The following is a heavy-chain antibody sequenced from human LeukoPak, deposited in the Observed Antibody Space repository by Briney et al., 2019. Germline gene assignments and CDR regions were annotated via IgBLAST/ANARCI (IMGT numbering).Heavy chain of an antibody. CDR1: GGSISSYY. J-gene: IGHJ5*02. Sequence: SETLSLTCTVSGGSISSYYWSWVRQPPGKGLEWIGYIYYSGSTNYNPSLKSRVTISVDTSKNHFSLKLSSVTAADTAVYYCARGSSRGWFDPWGQGTLVTVSS. CDR3: ARGSSRGWFDP. V-gene: IGHV4-59*01. CDR2: IYYSGST.